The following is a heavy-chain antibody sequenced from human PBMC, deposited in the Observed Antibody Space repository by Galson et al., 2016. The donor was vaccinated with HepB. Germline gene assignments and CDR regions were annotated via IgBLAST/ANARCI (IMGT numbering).Heavy chain of an antibody. Sequence: SLRLSCAASDFMFSTYDMQWARQAPGKGPEYVSAISYDGRRKWYPDSMRDRFTVSSDNSKNTLYLQMTSLRVEDTAVYYCLNGARLYDYGSAYWGQGTLVIVSS. CDR3: LNGARLYDYGSAY. CDR1: DFMFSTYD. V-gene: IGHV3-64D*06. CDR2: ISYDGRRK. D-gene: IGHD3-16*01. J-gene: IGHJ4*02.